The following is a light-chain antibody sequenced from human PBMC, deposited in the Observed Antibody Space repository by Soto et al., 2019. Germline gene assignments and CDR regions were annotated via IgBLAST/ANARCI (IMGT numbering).Light chain of an antibody. CDR3: AAWDDSLNVVV. Sequence: QSVLTQPPSASGTPGQRVTISCSGSSSNIGSNTVHWYQHLPGTAPKLLFYNNNLRPSGVPDRFSGSRSGTSASLAISGLQSEDEADYYCAAWDDSLNVVVFGGGTQLTVL. V-gene: IGLV1-44*01. CDR2: NNN. J-gene: IGLJ3*02. CDR1: SSNIGSNT.